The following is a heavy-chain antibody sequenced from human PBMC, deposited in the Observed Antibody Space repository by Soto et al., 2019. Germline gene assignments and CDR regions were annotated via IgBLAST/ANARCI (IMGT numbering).Heavy chain of an antibody. CDR3: ARVVPGAEAWFGP. V-gene: IGHV1-18*01. D-gene: IGHD2-2*01. CDR1: GYTFSNYG. CDR2: ISLYSDGT. J-gene: IGHJ5*02. Sequence: WASVKVSCKTSGYTFSNYGITWVRQAPGQPLEWLGWISLYSDGTNYAQKFQGRVSMTTDTSTTTAYMELRSLRSDDTAVYYCARVVPGAEAWFGPWGQGTLVTASS.